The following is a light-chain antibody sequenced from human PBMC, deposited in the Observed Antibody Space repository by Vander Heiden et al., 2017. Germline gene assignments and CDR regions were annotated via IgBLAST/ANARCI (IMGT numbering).Light chain of an antibody. Sequence: SYELTQPPSVSVSPGPPASITCSGDKLGDKYACWYQQKPGQSPVLVIYQDSKRPSGIPERFSGSNSGNTATLTISGTQAMDEADYYCQAWDSSTELGVFGGGTKLTVL. CDR3: QAWDSSTELGV. J-gene: IGLJ2*01. CDR1: KLGDKY. CDR2: QDS. V-gene: IGLV3-1*01.